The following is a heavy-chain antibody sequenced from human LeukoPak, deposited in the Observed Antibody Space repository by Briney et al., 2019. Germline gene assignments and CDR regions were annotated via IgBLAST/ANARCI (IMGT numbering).Heavy chain of an antibody. CDR2: MNPNSGNT. J-gene: IGHJ6*02. CDR1: GYTFTSYD. V-gene: IGHV1-8*01. CDR3: ARMPAYTAMGYYHYGMDV. D-gene: IGHD5-18*01. Sequence: ASVKVSCKASGYTFTSYDINWVRQATGQGLEWMGWMNPNSGNTGYAQKFQGRVTMTRNTSISTAYMELSSLRSEDTAVYYCARMPAYTAMGYYHYGMDVWGQGTTVIVSS.